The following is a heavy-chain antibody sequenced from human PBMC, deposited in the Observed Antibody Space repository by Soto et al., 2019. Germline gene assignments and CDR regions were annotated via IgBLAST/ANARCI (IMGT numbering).Heavy chain of an antibody. D-gene: IGHD1-26*01. CDR2: ISNDGRKK. J-gene: IGHJ4*02. CDR3: AKDISSYSGGYTYYFDY. CDR1: GFTFSKFA. Sequence: QVQLVEFGGGAVQPGRSLRLSCAASGFTFSKFAMHWVRQAPGKGLEWVAVISNDGRKKYYADSVTGRFTISRENSNNTLSLKMNSLRIEDTAVYYCAKDISSYSGGYTYYFDYWGQGTLVTVSS. V-gene: IGHV3-30*18.